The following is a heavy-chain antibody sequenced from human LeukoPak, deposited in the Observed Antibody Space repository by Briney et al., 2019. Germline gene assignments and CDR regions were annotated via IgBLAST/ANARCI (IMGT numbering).Heavy chain of an antibody. V-gene: IGHV4-34*01. CDR3: ARGSSGRRLGT. CDR1: GGSFSGYY. D-gene: IGHD3-16*01. CDR2: INHSGST. Sequence: SETLCLTCAVYGGSFSGYYWSWIRQPPGKGLEWIGEINHSGSTYYNPSLKSRVTISVDTSNNQFSLKLGSVTAADTAVYYCARGSSGRRLGTWGQGTLVTVSS. J-gene: IGHJ5*02.